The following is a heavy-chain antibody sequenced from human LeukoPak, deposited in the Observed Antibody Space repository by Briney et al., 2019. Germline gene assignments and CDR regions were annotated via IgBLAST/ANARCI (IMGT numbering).Heavy chain of an antibody. Sequence: GRSLRLSCSASGFTVITTYMSWVRQAPGKGLEGVSVIYTGGNTYYADSVKGRFTISRHNSENKIYLQMDSLRPEDTAVYYCARGGYNGHDPYYFDSWGQGSLVTVSS. CDR1: GFTVITTY. V-gene: IGHV3-53*04. CDR2: IYTGGNT. J-gene: IGHJ4*02. D-gene: IGHD5-12*01. CDR3: ARGGYNGHDPYYFDS.